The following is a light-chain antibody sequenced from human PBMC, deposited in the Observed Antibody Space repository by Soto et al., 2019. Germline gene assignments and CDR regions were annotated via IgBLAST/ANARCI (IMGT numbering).Light chain of an antibody. J-gene: IGKJ1*01. CDR2: DAS. CDR1: QSISSW. CDR3: QQYNSYSWT. V-gene: IGKV1-5*01. Sequence: IQMTQSPSTLSASLGDRVTMTCRASQSISSWLAWYQQKPLKAPNLLIYDASSLESGVPSRFSGSGSGTEFTLTISSLQPDDFATYYCQQYNSYSWTFGQGTKVDI.